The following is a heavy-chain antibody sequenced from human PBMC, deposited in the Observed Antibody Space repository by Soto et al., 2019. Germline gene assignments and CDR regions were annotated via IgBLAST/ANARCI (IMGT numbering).Heavy chain of an antibody. D-gene: IGHD6-19*01. V-gene: IGHV4-30-4*01. CDR1: GGSISSGDYY. CDR3: ARVQYSSGWYLGTYYFDY. CDR2: IYYSGST. Sequence: SETLSVTCTVSGGSISSGDYYWSWNSQPPGKGLEWIGYIYYSGSTYYNPSLKSRVTISVDTSKNQFSLKLSSVTAADTAVYYCARVQYSSGWYLGTYYFDYWGQGTLVTVSS. J-gene: IGHJ4*02.